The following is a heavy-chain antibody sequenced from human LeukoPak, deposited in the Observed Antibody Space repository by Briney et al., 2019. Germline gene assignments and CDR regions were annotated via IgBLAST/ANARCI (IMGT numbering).Heavy chain of an antibody. Sequence: SETLSLTCTVSGGSISSSSYYWGWIRQPPGKGLEWIGYIYYSGSTYYNPSLKSRVTISVDTSKNQFSLKLSSVTAADTAVYYCAREWGGCSGIQLCFQNDRFDPWGQGTLVTVSS. CDR2: IYYSGST. V-gene: IGHV4-31*03. CDR3: AREWGGCSGIQLCFQNDRFDP. J-gene: IGHJ5*02. D-gene: IGHD5-18*01. CDR1: GGSISSSSYY.